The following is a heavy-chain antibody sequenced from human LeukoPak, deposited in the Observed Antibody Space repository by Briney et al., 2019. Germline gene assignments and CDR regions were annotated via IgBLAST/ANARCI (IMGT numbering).Heavy chain of an antibody. V-gene: IGHV4-4*02. CDR1: GGSISSSNW. J-gene: IGHJ6*02. CDR3: ARDLITMTKTHQRPHGMDV. Sequence: PSETLSLTCAVSGGSISSSNWWSWVRQPPGKGLEWIGEIYHSGSTNYNPSLKSRVTISVDKSKNQFSLKLSSVTAADTAVYYCARDLITMTKTHQRPHGMDVWGRGTTVTVSS. D-gene: IGHD3-22*01. CDR2: IYHSGST.